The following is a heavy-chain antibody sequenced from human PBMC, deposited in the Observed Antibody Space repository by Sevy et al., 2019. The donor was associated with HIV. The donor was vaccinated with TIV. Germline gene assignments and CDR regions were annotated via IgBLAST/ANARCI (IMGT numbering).Heavy chain of an antibody. J-gene: IGHJ6*02. CDR3: ATGLVGMSGSGGYSYYYYGMDV. V-gene: IGHV3-33*01. CDR2: IWYDGSNK. D-gene: IGHD6-19*01. CDR1: GFTFSSYG. Sequence: GGSLRLSCAASGFTFSSYGMHWVRQAPGKGLEWVAVIWYDGSNKYYADSVKGRFTISRDNSKNTLYLQMNSLRAEDTAVYYGATGLVGMSGSGGYSYYYYGMDVWGQGTTVTVSS.